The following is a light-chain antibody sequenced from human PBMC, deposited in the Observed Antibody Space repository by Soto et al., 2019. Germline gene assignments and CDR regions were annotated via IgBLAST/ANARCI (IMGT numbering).Light chain of an antibody. CDR3: CSYTSSVTDV. Sequence: QSALTQPASVSGSPGQSITFSCTGTSSDVGGYNYVSWYQQHPGKAPKLMIYEVSNRPSGVSNRFSGSKSGSTASLTISGLQAEDGADYYCCSYTSSVTDVFGTGTKLTVL. J-gene: IGLJ1*01. V-gene: IGLV2-14*01. CDR1: SSDVGGYNY. CDR2: EVS.